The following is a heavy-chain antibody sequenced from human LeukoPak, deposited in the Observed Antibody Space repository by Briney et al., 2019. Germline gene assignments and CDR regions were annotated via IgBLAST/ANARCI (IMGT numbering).Heavy chain of an antibody. V-gene: IGHV1-2*02. Sequence: ASMKVSCKASGYTFTGYYMHWVRQAPGQGLEWMGWINPNSGGTNYAQKFQGRVTMTRDTSISTAYMELSRLRSDDTAVYYCARAKGSYRSSWFDPWGQGTLVTVSS. D-gene: IGHD3-10*01. CDR2: INPNSGGT. J-gene: IGHJ5*02. CDR1: GYTFTGYY. CDR3: ARAKGSYRSSWFDP.